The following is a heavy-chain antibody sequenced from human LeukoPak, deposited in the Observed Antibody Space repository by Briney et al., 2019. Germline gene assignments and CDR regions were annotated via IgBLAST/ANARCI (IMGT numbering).Heavy chain of an antibody. CDR2: ISLVSGSR. CDR3: VKELRLDLHLDTFHI. J-gene: IGHJ3*02. CDR1: GFNLDDYA. D-gene: IGHD1-1*01. V-gene: IGHV3-9*01. Sequence: PGGSLRLSCAASGFNLDDYAMHCVRDAPRKGRGCVSGISLVSGSRVYVDSVRGRFTISRDNAKNSLYLQMDSLTPEDSALYYCVKELRLDLHLDTFHIWGRGTRVTVSS.